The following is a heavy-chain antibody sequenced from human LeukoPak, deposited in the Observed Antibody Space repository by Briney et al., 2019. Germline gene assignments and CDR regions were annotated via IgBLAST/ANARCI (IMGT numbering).Heavy chain of an antibody. CDR3: ARTIPYGSGRQHPGKYYFDY. V-gene: IGHV3-53*01. J-gene: IGHJ4*02. D-gene: IGHD3-10*01. CDR1: GFTVSSNY. Sequence: GGSLRLSCAASGFTVSSNYMSWVRQAPGKGLEWASVIYSGGNTYYADSVKGRFTISRDNSKNTVYFQLDSLRAEDTAVYYCARTIPYGSGRQHPGKYYFDYWGQGTLVTVSS. CDR2: IYSGGNT.